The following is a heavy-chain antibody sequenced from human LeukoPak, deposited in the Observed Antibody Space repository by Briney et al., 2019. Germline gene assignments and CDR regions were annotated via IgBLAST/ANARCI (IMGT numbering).Heavy chain of an antibody. J-gene: IGHJ4*02. D-gene: IGHD3-10*01. CDR3: AKAQSRGLWFGELFFDY. V-gene: IGHV3-53*01. CDR1: GFSVRSTY. CDR2: IYTDDNT. Sequence: GGSLRLSCAASGFSVRSTYMSWVRQAPGKGLEWVSVIYTDDNTYYADSVKGRFTISRDNSKNTLYLQMNSLRAEDTAVYYCAKAQSRGLWFGELFFDYWGQGTLVTVSS.